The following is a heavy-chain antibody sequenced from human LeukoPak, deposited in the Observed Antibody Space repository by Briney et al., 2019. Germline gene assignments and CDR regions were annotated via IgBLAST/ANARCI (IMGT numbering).Heavy chain of an antibody. CDR3: ARPDILRYFDY. CDR1: GYTYTGYY. Sequence: WASVKVSCKASGYTYTGYYMHWVRQAPGQGLEWMGWINPNSGGTNYAQKFQGRVTMTRDASISTAYMELSRLRSDDTAVYYCARPDILRYFDYWGQGTLVTVSS. V-gene: IGHV1-2*02. D-gene: IGHD3-9*01. CDR2: INPNSGGT. J-gene: IGHJ4*02.